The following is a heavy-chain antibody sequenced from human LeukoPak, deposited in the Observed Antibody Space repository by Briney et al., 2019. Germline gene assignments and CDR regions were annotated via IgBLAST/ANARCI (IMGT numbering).Heavy chain of an antibody. V-gene: IGHV3-11*05. J-gene: IGHJ4*02. D-gene: IGHD6-13*01. CDR2: ISSTSSYA. CDR1: GFIFSDYY. CDR3: AKATNTATGTPTLAIDY. Sequence: GGSLRLSCAASGFIFSDYYMSWIRQAPGKGLEWVSYISSTSSYAAYADSVKGRFTISRDNAKNSLYLQMNSLRAEDTAVYFCAKATNTATGTPTLAIDYWGQGTLVTVSS.